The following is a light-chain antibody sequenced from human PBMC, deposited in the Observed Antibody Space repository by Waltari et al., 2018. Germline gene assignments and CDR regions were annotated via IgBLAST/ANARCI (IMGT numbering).Light chain of an antibody. V-gene: IGKV1-5*03. Sequence: DIQMTQPPSTLSASVGDRVTLTCRASQNINSWLAWYQQKTGKAPKLLLYKSSSLESGVPSRFSGSGSGTDFTITISSLQPDDFATYYCQQYESYCSFGQGTKLEIK. CDR2: KSS. CDR3: QQYESYCS. CDR1: QNINSW. J-gene: IGKJ2*01.